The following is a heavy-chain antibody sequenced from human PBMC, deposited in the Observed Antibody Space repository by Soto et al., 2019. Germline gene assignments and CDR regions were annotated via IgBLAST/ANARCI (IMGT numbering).Heavy chain of an antibody. V-gene: IGHV5-51*01. CDR1: GYSFTSYW. CDR3: ARLGLEPDIAVADNWFDP. Sequence: GESLKISCKGSGYSFTSYWIGWVRQMPGKGLEWMGIIYPGDSDTRYSPSFQGQVTISADKSISTAYLQWSSLKASDTAMYYCARLGLEPDIAVADNWFDPWGQGTLVTVSS. CDR2: IYPGDSDT. J-gene: IGHJ5*02. D-gene: IGHD6-19*01.